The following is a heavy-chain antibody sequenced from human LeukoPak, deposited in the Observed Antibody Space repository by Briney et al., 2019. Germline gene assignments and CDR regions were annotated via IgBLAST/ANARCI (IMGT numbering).Heavy chain of an antibody. J-gene: IGHJ3*02. D-gene: IGHD3-22*01. CDR2: INPSGGST. Sequence: ASVKVSCKASGYTFTSYYMHWARQAPGQGLEWMGIINPSGGSTSYAQKFQGRVTMTRDTSTSTVYMELSSLRSEDTAVYYCARDGYYDSSGYYYFGAFDIWGQGTMVTVSS. CDR3: ARDGYYDSSGYYYFGAFDI. V-gene: IGHV1-46*01. CDR1: GYTFTSYY.